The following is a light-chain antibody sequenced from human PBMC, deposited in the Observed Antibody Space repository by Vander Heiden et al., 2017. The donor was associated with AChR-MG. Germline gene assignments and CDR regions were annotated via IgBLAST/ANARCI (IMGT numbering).Light chain of an antibody. V-gene: IGKV3-11*01. CDR2: DAS. CDR1: QSVSTF. CDR3: QQRSTLT. J-gene: IGKJ4*01. Sequence: IVLTQSPATLSLSPGERATLSCRASQSVSTFLAWYQQKPGHAPRLLIYDASKRATGIPARFSGSGSGTDFTLTISSLEPEDFAVYYCQQRSTLTFGGGTKVEIK.